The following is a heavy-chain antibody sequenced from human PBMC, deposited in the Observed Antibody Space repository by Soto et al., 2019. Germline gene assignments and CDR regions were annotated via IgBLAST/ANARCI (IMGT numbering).Heavy chain of an antibody. J-gene: IGHJ4*02. D-gene: IGHD3-10*01. CDR2: IYYSGST. Sequence: QVQLQESGPGLVKPSETLSLTCTVSGGSISSYYWSWIRQPPGKGLEWIGYIYYSGSTNYNPSLKSRVTISVDTSKNQFSLKLSSVTAADTAVYYCARGRGYGSGSYDYWGQGTLVTVS. CDR1: GGSISSYY. CDR3: ARGRGYGSGSYDY. V-gene: IGHV4-59*01.